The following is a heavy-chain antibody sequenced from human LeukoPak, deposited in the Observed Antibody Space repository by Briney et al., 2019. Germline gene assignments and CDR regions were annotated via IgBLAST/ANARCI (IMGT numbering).Heavy chain of an antibody. CDR2: VSGSGGST. CDR1: GFTFSSYA. CDR3: VKDLIRDLWFGES. Sequence: GGSLRLSCAASGFTFSSYAMTWVRQAPGKGLQWVSAVSGSGGSTYYADSVKGRFTISRDNSKNTLSLQMNNLRTEDTAVYYCVKDLIRDLWFGESWGQGTLVTVSS. D-gene: IGHD3-10*01. V-gene: IGHV3-23*01. J-gene: IGHJ5*02.